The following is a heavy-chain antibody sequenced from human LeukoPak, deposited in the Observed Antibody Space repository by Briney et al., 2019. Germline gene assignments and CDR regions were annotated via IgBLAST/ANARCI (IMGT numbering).Heavy chain of an antibody. D-gene: IGHD1-26*01. V-gene: IGHV4-38-2*02. CDR3: TRLSHVAGAPKVSWFDP. CDR1: AYSISDGFL. Sequence: SETLSLTCTVSAYSISDGFLWGWIRQPPGKGLEWIGSIYHSGTTYCNPSLKSQVTLSVDTSKNQFSLKLSSVTAADTAVYYCTRLSHVAGAPKVSWFDPWGQGTLVTVSS. J-gene: IGHJ5*02. CDR2: IYHSGTT.